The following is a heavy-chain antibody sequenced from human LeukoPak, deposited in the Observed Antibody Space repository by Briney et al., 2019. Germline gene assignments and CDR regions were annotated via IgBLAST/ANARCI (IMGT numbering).Heavy chain of an antibody. D-gene: IGHD3-10*01. CDR1: GFTVRSNY. V-gene: IGHV3-53*01. CDR3: ARGENYGSKFDY. J-gene: IGHJ4*02. Sequence: GGSLRLPCAASGFTVRSNYMSWVRQAPGKGLEWVSVIYSGGSTYYADSVKGRFTISRDKSKNMLYLQMNSLRAEDTAVYYCARGENYGSKFDYWGQGTLVTVSS. CDR2: IYSGGST.